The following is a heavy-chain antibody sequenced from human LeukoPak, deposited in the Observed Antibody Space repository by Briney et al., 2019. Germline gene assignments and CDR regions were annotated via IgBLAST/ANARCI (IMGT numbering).Heavy chain of an antibody. J-gene: IGHJ4*02. D-gene: IGHD6-13*01. V-gene: IGHV3-7*01. CDR2: IKRDGSEK. Sequence: GGSLRLSCEASGFTFSSHWMRWARQAPGKGLEWVADIKRDGSEKNYMDSVKGRFSISRDNAKNSVYLQMNSLRDDDTAVHYCARDNRWSSDYWGQGSLVTVSS. CDR1: GFTFSSHW. CDR3: ARDNRWSSDY.